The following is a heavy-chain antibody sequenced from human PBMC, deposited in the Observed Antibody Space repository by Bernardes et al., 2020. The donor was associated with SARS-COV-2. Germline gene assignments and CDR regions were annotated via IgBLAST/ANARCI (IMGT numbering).Heavy chain of an antibody. CDR3: ASHPYGSGSYYNGRGS. CDR1: GFTFSTYT. Sequence: GSLRLSCAASGFTFSTYTMTWVRQAQGKGLEWVSSITSSSSYIYYADSVKGRFTISRDNAKNSLYLQMNSLRAEDTAVYYCASHPYGSGSYYNGRGSWGRGTLVTVSS. J-gene: IGHJ5*02. D-gene: IGHD3-10*01. V-gene: IGHV3-21*01. CDR2: ITSSSSYI.